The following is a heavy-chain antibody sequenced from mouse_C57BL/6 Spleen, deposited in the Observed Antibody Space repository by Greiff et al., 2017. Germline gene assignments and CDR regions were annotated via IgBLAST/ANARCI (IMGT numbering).Heavy chain of an antibody. CDR2: INPSNGGT. D-gene: IGHD1-1*01. J-gene: IGHJ2*01. V-gene: IGHV1-53*01. Sequence: QVQLQQPGTELVKPGASVKLSCKASGYTFTSYWMHWVKQRPGQGLEWIGNINPSNGGTNYNEKLKSKATLTVDKSSSTAYMQLSSLTSEDAAVYYCAKGLITTVVASFDYWGQGTTLTVSS. CDR3: AKGLITTVVASFDY. CDR1: GYTFTSYW.